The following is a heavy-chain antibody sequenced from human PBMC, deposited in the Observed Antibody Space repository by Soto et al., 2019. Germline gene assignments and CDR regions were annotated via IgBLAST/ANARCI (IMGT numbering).Heavy chain of an antibody. V-gene: IGHV1-2*02. J-gene: IGHJ1*01. CDR3: VIGQSVIYLDL. Sequence: ASVKVSCKSSGYTFTDFYIHWVPQVPGQGLEWVVWINPKNGGINYAQKFQGRVTMTRDTSVNKSFMDLNRLNFDDSAIYYCVIGQSVIYLDLWGRGTQVTVSS. D-gene: IGHD1-20*01. CDR1: GYTFTDFY. CDR2: INPKNGGI.